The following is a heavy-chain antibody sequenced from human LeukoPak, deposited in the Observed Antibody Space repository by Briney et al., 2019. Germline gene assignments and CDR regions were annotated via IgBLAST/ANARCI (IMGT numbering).Heavy chain of an antibody. D-gene: IGHD3-3*01. CDR2: INTNTGNP. Sequence: ASVKVSCKASGYTFTKYAMNWVRQAPGQGLEWMGWINTNTGNPTYAQGFTGRFVFSLDTSVSTAYLQISSLKAEDTAVYYCARDSPDYDFWSGYYMGDYWGQGTLVTVSS. CDR3: ARDSPDYDFWSGYYMGDY. CDR1: GYTFTKYA. V-gene: IGHV7-4-1*02. J-gene: IGHJ4*02.